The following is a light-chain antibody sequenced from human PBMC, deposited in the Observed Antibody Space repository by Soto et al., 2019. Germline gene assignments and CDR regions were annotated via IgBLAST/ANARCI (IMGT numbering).Light chain of an antibody. J-gene: IGLJ2*01. V-gene: IGLV2-8*01. CDR1: INDVGGYNY. CDR3: CSYAGHTNVL. Sequence: QSALTQPPSASGSPGQSVTISCTGTINDVGGYNYVSWYQHYPSEAPKLMIYEVVKRPSGVPDRFSGSKSGNTASLTVSGLQAEDEADYYCCSYAGHTNVLFGGGTKLTVL. CDR2: EVV.